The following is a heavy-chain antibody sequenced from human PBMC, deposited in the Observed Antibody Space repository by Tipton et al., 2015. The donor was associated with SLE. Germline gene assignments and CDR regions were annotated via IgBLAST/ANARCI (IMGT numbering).Heavy chain of an antibody. CDR3: AREQYDILTGYYD. D-gene: IGHD3-9*01. CDR1: GSSISSYY. Sequence: TLSLTCTVSGSSISSYYWSWIRQPPGKGLEWIGYIYYSGSTNYNPSLKSRVTISVDTSKNQFSLKLSSVTAADTAVYYCAREQYDILTGYYDWGQGTLVTVSS. J-gene: IGHJ4*02. V-gene: IGHV4-59*01. CDR2: IYYSGST.